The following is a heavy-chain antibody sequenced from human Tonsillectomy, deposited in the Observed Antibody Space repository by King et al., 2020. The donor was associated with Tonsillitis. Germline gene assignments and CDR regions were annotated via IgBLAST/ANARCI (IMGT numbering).Heavy chain of an antibody. V-gene: IGHV3-15*07. Sequence: TTGFTLDNAWMNWVRQTPGKRLEWVGHIKSKTEGGTTDYAAPVEGRFNISRDDPKHTLYLQMNSLKAEDTGVYFCTTNFYSYGLDVWGQGTTVTVSS. J-gene: IGHJ6*02. CDR3: TTNFYSYGLDV. CDR1: GFTLDNAW. CDR2: IKSKTEGGTT.